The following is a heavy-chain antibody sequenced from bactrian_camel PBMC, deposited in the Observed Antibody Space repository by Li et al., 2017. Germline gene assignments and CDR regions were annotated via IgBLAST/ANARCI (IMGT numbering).Heavy chain of an antibody. D-gene: IGHD3*01. CDR1: GYTPGSWY. CDR2: MAIHRGRS. Sequence: VQLVESGGGSVQAGGSLRLSCATSGYTPGSWYMGWFRQAPGKEREGVAAMAIHRGRSYYADSVKGRFTISEDNAKNTVYLQMNDLKPEDTAMCYCAALWGIAGPPMDWARAVDHWGLGTQVTVSS. CDR3: AALWGIAGPPMDWARAVDH. V-gene: IGHV3S40*01. J-gene: IGHJ4*01.